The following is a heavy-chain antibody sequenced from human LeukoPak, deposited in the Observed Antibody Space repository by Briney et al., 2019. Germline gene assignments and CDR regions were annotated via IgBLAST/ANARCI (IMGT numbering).Heavy chain of an antibody. V-gene: IGHV3-23*01. CDR1: GFAFYAYA. Sequence: PRGSLRLSCAASGFAFYAYAMSWVRQPPGKGLEWVSGINDNGAKTFYADSVKGRLTISRDNSRSTLYLQTNNLRADDTAVYYCAKGHGVVTFNELFSWGQGTLVTVSS. CDR3: AKGHGVVTFNELFS. D-gene: IGHD2-21*02. J-gene: IGHJ4*02. CDR2: INDNGAKT.